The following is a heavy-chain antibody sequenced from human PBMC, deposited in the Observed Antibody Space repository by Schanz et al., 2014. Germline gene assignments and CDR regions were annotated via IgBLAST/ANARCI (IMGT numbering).Heavy chain of an antibody. CDR2: LSGSGGST. CDR1: GFTFSSYA. V-gene: IGHV3-23*01. CDR3: ARLPVGYGSGRWDA. D-gene: IGHD3-10*01. J-gene: IGHJ6*02. Sequence: EVQLLESGGGLVQPGGSLRLSCAASGFTFSSYAMSWVRQAPGKGLEWVSALSGSGGSTYYADSVKGRFTISRDNAKNSVFLQMNSLRVEDTAVYYCARLPVGYGSGRWDAWGQGSSVIVSS.